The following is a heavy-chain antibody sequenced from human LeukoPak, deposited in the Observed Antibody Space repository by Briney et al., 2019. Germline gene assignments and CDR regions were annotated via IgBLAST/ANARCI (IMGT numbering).Heavy chain of an antibody. V-gene: IGHV5-51*01. CDR3: ARPPGYSSGRYSGPHAFDI. D-gene: IGHD6-19*01. J-gene: IGHJ3*02. Sequence: GESLKISCKGSGYSFTSYWIGWVRQMPGKGLEWMGIIYPGDSDTRYSPSFQGQVTISADKSISTAYLQWSSLKASDTAMYYCARPPGYSSGRYSGPHAFDIWGQGTMVTVSS. CDR1: GYSFTSYW. CDR2: IYPGDSDT.